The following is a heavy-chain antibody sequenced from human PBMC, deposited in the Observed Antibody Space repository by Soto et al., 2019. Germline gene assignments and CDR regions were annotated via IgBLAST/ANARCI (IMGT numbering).Heavy chain of an antibody. J-gene: IGHJ4*02. Sequence: QVQLVQSGAEVKKPGASVKVSCKASGYTFTSYGINWVRQAPGQGLEWMGWISAYNGNTKYAQKVQGRVTMTTDISTSTAYMELWSLRSDDTAVYYCARTPSFAVVTASNYFDSWGQGILVNVSS. CDR3: ARTPSFAVVTASNYFDS. D-gene: IGHD2-21*02. V-gene: IGHV1-18*01. CDR2: ISAYNGNT. CDR1: GYTFTSYG.